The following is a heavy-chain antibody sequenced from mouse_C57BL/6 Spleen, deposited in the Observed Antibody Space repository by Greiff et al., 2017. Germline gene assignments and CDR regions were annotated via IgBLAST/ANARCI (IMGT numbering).Heavy chain of an antibody. Sequence: EVKVVESGGDLVKPGGSLKLSCAASGFTFSSYGMSWVRQTPDKRLEWVATISSGGSYTYYPDSVKGRFTISRDNAKNTLYLQMSSLKSEDTAMYYCARGSTTVMDYWGQGTSVTVSS. J-gene: IGHJ4*01. D-gene: IGHD1-1*01. V-gene: IGHV5-6*01. CDR1: GFTFSSYG. CDR3: ARGSTTVMDY. CDR2: ISSGGSYT.